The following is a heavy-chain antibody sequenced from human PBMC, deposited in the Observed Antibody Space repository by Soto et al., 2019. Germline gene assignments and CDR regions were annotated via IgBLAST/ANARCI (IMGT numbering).Heavy chain of an antibody. Sequence: SETLSLTCTVSGGSISGYYWSWIRQPPGKGLEWIGHIYYSGSTNYNPSLKSRVTISVDTSKNQFSLKLKSVTAADTAVYYCARGGSTVRGVPSRFDSWGQGTLVTVSS. CDR2: IYYSGST. J-gene: IGHJ5*01. D-gene: IGHD3-10*01. V-gene: IGHV4-59*01. CDR3: ARGGSTVRGVPSRFDS. CDR1: GGSISGYY.